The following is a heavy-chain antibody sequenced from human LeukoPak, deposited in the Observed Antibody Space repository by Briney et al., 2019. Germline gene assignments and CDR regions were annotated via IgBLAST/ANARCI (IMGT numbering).Heavy chain of an antibody. J-gene: IGHJ6*02. V-gene: IGHV1-2*02. CDR1: GYTFTGYY. CDR2: INPNSGGK. D-gene: IGHD3-9*01. CDR3: ARDQGHYILTGYYDYYYYGMDV. Sequence: ASVKVSCKASGYTFTGYYMHWVRQAPGQGLEWMGWINPNSGGKNYAQKFQGRVTMTRDTSISTAYMELSRLRSDDTAVYYCARDQGHYILTGYYDYYYYGMDVWGQGTTVTVSS.